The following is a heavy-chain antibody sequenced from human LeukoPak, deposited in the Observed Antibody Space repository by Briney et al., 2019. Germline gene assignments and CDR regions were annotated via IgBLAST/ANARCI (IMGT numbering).Heavy chain of an antibody. D-gene: IGHD2-2*01. CDR3: AKGYLNGFDP. V-gene: IGHV3-23*01. CDR2: ISGSGGST. CDR1: GFTFSSYG. Sequence: GGSLRLSCAASGFTFSSYGMSWVRQAPGKGLEWVSAISGSGGSTHSADSVKGRFTISRDSSKNTVYLQMNSLRAEDTAVYYCAKGYLNGFDPWGQGTLVTVSS. J-gene: IGHJ5*02.